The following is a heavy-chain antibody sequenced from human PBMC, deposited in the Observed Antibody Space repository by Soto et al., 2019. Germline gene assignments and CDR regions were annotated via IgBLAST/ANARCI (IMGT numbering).Heavy chain of an antibody. V-gene: IGHV3-9*01. D-gene: IGHD6-13*01. J-gene: IGHJ3*02. CDR3: AKDIHLGAAAESDAFDI. Sequence: GGSLRLSCAASGFTFEDYAMHWVRQAPGKGLEWVSGIRWNSGSIGYADSVKGRFTISRDNAKNSLYPQMNSLRDEDTALYYCAKDIHLGAAAESDAFDIWGQGTMVTVSS. CDR2: IRWNSGSI. CDR1: GFTFEDYA.